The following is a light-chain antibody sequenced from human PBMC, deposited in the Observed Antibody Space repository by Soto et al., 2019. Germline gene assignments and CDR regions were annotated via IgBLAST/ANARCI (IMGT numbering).Light chain of an antibody. CDR1: SSDVCGSDH. Sequence: QSVLTHPASVSGSPGQSVTISCTGASSDVCGSDHVSWYQQHPGKAPKLILYEVNNRPSGVSNRFSGSKSGNTASLIISGLQAAVEAESFCSLHSTLKTLVFGSGT. V-gene: IGLV2-14*03. CDR2: EVN. J-gene: IGLJ6*01. CDR3: SLHSTLKTLV.